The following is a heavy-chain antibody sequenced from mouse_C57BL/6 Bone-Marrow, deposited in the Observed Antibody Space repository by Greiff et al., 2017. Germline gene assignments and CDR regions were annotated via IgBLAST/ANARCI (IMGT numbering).Heavy chain of an antibody. CDR1: GFTFSSYA. J-gene: IGHJ1*03. Sequence: EVQGVESGEGLVKPGGSLKLSCAASGFTFSSYAMSWVRQTPEKRLEWVAYISSGGDYIYYADTVKGRFTISRDNARNTLYLQMSSLKSEDTAMYYCTRVRYYGSRRYFDVWGTGTTVTVSS. CDR3: TRVRYYGSRRYFDV. D-gene: IGHD1-1*01. CDR2: ISSGGDYI. V-gene: IGHV5-9-1*02.